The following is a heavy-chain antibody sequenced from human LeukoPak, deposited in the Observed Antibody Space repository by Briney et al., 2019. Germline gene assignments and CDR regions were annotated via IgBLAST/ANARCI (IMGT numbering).Heavy chain of an antibody. CDR1: GFTLSNYG. CDR2: IWYDGANK. J-gene: IGHJ4*02. V-gene: IGHV3-33*01. Sequence: GGSLRLSCAVSGFTLSNYGMHWVRQAPGRGLEWVAVIWYDGANKYYADSVTGRFTMSRDNAKNTLYLQMNSLRAEDTAVYYCVRDVWGDRDSFFDYWGRGTLVTVSS. CDR3: VRDVWGDRDSFFDY. D-gene: IGHD3-16*01.